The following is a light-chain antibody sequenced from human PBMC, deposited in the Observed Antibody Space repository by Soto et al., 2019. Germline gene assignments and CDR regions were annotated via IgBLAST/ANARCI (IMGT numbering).Light chain of an antibody. J-gene: IGKJ5*01. CDR3: QQRHMWPIT. V-gene: IGKV3-11*01. CDR2: DAY. Sequence: EVVLTQSPVTLSLSPGERATLSCRSSQSFRGLLAWYQQKPGQAPRLLIYDAYNRATGIPPRFSGSGSETDITITISSLEPEDSAVYYCQQRHMWPITFGQGTRLEIK. CDR1: QSFRGL.